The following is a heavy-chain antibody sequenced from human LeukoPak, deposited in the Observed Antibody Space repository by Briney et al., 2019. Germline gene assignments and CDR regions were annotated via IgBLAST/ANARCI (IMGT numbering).Heavy chain of an antibody. J-gene: IGHJ4*02. Sequence: SETLSLTCAVYGGSFSGYYWSWIRQPPGKGLEWIGEINHSGSTTNNPSLKSRVTISVDTSKNQFSLKLSSVTAADTAVYYCARGRWLRSSLDYWGQGTLVTVSS. CDR2: INHSGST. CDR1: GGSFSGYY. CDR3: ARGRWLRSSLDY. D-gene: IGHD6-6*01. V-gene: IGHV4-34*01.